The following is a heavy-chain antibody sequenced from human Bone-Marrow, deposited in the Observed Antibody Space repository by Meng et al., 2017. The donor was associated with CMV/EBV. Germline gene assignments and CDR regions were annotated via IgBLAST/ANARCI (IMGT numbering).Heavy chain of an antibody. CDR3: ARDREPNTGIPARRRGWT. CDR1: GFTFSSYS. D-gene: IGHD6-6*01. V-gene: IGHV3-21*01. CDR2: ISSSSSYI. Sequence: GESLKISCAASGFTFSSYSMNWVRQAPGKGLEWVSSISSSSSYIYYADSVKGRFTISRDNAKISLYLQKNSLRAEDTAVYSCARDREPNTGIPARRRGWTWGQGTLVTVSS. J-gene: IGHJ5*02.